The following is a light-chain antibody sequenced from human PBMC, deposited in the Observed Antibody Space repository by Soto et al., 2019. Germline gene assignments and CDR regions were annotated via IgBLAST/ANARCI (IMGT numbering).Light chain of an antibody. V-gene: IGLV2-14*01. Sequence: QSVLTQPASASGSPGQSITISCTGTSSDVGGYNYVSWYQQHPGKAPKLMIYDVSNRPSGVSNRFSGSKSGNTASLTISGLQAEDEADYYCSSYTSSSTFYVFGTGTKVTV. CDR2: DVS. CDR3: SSYTSSSTFYV. J-gene: IGLJ1*01. CDR1: SSDVGGYNY.